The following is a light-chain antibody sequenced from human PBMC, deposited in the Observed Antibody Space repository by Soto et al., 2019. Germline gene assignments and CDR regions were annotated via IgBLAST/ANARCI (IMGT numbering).Light chain of an antibody. J-gene: IGKJ1*01. CDR2: GAS. Sequence: DIVLTQSPATLSLSPWEMATLSCRASQSVSSNLAWYQQKPGQAPRLLIYGASTRATGIPARFSGSGSGTDFTLTITTLEPEDFAVYYRQQYGSSPRTFGLGTKVDIK. CDR3: QQYGSSPRT. V-gene: IGKV3-20*01. CDR1: QSVSSN.